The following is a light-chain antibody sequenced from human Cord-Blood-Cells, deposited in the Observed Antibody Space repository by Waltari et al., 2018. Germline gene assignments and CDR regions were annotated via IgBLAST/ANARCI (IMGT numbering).Light chain of an antibody. J-gene: IGKJ4*01. CDR1: QDISNY. CDR3: HRYDNLPLT. CDR2: DSS. Sequence: DIQMTQSPSSLSASVGDRVTITCQASQDISNYLNWYQQKPGKAPKLLIYDSSNLETGVPSRFSGSGSGTDFTFTISSLQPEDIATYYCHRYDNLPLTFGGGTKVEIK. V-gene: IGKV1-33*01.